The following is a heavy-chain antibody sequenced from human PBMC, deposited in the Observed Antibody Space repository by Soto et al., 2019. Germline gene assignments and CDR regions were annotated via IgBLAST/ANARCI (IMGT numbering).Heavy chain of an antibody. CDR2: ISYSGNT. V-gene: IGHV4-59*01. Sequence: SETLSLTCTVSGGSISSYYWSWIRQPPGKRLEWIGYISYSGNTNYNPSLKSRVTISVDTSKNQFSLKLSSVTAADTAVYYCETGGAYSSSWSRFDPWGQGTLVTVYS. J-gene: IGHJ5*02. D-gene: IGHD6-6*01. CDR1: GGSISSYY. CDR3: ETGGAYSSSWSRFDP.